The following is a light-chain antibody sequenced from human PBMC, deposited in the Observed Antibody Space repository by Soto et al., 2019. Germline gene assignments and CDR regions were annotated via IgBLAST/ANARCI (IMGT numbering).Light chain of an antibody. J-gene: IGKJ5*01. CDR3: QQYGSSPRIT. CDR1: QSVSSSY. CDR2: GAS. Sequence: EIVLTQSPGTLSLSPGERATLSCRASQSVSSSYLAWYQQKPGQAPRLLIYGASSRATGLPARFSVSGSGTDFALTISRLEPEDFAVYYCQQYGSSPRITFGQGTRLEIK. V-gene: IGKV3-20*01.